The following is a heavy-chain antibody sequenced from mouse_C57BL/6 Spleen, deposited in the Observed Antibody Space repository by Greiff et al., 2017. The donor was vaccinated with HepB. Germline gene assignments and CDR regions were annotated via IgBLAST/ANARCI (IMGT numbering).Heavy chain of an antibody. Sequence: EVKVEESGGGLVQPGGSLKLSCVASGFTFSNYWMNWVRQSPEKGLEWVAQLRLKSDNYATHYAESVKGRFTISRDDSKSSVYLQMNNLRAEDTGIYYCTDYDYAYFDYWGQGTTLTVSS. CDR3: TDYDYAYFDY. J-gene: IGHJ2*01. D-gene: IGHD2-4*01. CDR1: GFTFSNYW. V-gene: IGHV6-3*01. CDR2: LRLKSDNYAT.